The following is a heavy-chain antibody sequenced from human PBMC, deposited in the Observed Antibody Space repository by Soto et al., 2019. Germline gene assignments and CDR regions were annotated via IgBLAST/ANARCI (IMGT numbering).Heavy chain of an antibody. CDR3: ARVGISGYFDY. D-gene: IGHD6-19*01. V-gene: IGHV4-4*02. CDR2: IYHSGST. J-gene: IGHJ4*02. CDR1: GASISSSEW. Sequence: QVQLQESGPGLVKPSETLSLTCVVSGASISSSEWWTWVRQPPGKGLEWIGYIYHSGSTRYNPSLNSRVIISVDKSKNHFSLNLNSVTAADTAMYYCARVGISGYFDYWGQGTLVTVSS.